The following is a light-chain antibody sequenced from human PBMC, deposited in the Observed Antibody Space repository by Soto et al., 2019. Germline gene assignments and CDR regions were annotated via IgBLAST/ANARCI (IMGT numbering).Light chain of an antibody. CDR1: QSVSSN. J-gene: IGKJ4*01. V-gene: IGKV3-20*01. CDR3: QHYGGAPLP. CDR2: GAS. Sequence: EIVLTQSPGTLSLSPGERATLSCRASQSVSSNLAWYQQKPGQAPRLLIYGASSRATGIPDRFSGSGSGTDFTLTISRLEPEDFAVYYCQHYGGAPLPFGGGTKVEIK.